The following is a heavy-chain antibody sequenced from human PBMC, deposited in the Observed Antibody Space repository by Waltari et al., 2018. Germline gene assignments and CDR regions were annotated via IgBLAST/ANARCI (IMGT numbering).Heavy chain of an antibody. Sequence: QVQLQQWGAGLLKPSETLSLTCAVYGGSFSGYYWSWIRQPPGKGLEWIGEINHSGSTNYNPSLKSRVTISVDTSKNQFSLKLSSVTAADTAVYYCARGLAARRIYYYYGMDVWGQGTTVTVSS. CDR2: INHSGST. D-gene: IGHD6-6*01. CDR1: GGSFSGYY. V-gene: IGHV4-34*01. J-gene: IGHJ6*02. CDR3: ARGLAARRIYYYYGMDV.